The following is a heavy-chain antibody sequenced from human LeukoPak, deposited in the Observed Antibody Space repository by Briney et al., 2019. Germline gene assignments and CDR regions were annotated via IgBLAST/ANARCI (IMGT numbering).Heavy chain of an antibody. Sequence: SETLSLTCTVSGGSISSGDYYWSWIRQPPGKGLEWIGYISYSGSTNYNPSLKSRVTMSVNTSKNQFSLKLSSVTAADTAVYYCARQYSSTWYSFDYWGQGTLVTVSS. J-gene: IGHJ4*02. CDR3: ARQYSSTWYSFDY. V-gene: IGHV4-61*08. D-gene: IGHD6-13*01. CDR1: GGSISSGDYY. CDR2: ISYSGST.